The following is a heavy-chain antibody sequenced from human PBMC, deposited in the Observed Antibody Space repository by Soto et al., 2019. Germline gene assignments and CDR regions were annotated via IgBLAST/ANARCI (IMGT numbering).Heavy chain of an antibody. V-gene: IGHV3-11*06. CDR3: VRDAGRSDSWWFDL. Sequence: GGSLRLSCVASGFSFSDHYMIWIRQAPGKGLEWVAYISVSSDYINYADSVKGRFTMSRDNGKNSVYLHMNSLRAEDTAVYFCVRDAGRSDSWWFDLWGQGTQVTVSS. CDR2: ISVSSDYI. D-gene: IGHD6-6*01. J-gene: IGHJ5*02. CDR1: GFSFSDHY.